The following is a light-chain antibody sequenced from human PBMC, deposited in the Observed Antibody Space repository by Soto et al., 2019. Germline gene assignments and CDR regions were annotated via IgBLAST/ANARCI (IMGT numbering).Light chain of an antibody. CDR1: SSDVGGYDY. J-gene: IGLJ1*01. V-gene: IGLV2-14*01. Sequence: QSALTQPASVSGSPGQSVNISCTGTSSDVGGYDYVSWFQQHPDRAPKLIISEVTNRPSGISNRFSGSKSGDTASLTISGLQADDEADYYCSSYRSSGRPGVFGTGTKLTVL. CDR3: SSYRSSGRPGV. CDR2: EVT.